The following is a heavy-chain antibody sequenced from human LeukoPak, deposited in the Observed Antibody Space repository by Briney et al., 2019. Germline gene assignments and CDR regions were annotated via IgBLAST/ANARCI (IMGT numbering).Heavy chain of an antibody. V-gene: IGHV3-23*01. J-gene: IGHJ4*02. CDR2: ISGSGSST. CDR1: GFTFSSYV. Sequence: GGSLRLSCAASGFTFSSYVMNWVRQAAGKGLELVSAISGSGSSTYFADSLQGGFTLSRDNTKNTLYMQKNRLRAEDTAVYYCAKGARIWAVEYYFDYWGQGNLVTVSS. D-gene: IGHD2-15*01. CDR3: AKGARIWAVEYYFDY.